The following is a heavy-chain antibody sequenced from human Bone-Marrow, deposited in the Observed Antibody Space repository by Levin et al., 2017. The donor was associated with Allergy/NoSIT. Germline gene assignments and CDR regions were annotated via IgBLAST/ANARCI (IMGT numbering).Heavy chain of an antibody. CDR3: ARSDSPLYSYGSYYFDY. D-gene: IGHD5-18*01. J-gene: IGHJ4*02. CDR1: GGSISSYY. V-gene: IGHV4-59*08. Sequence: SETLSLTCTVSGGSISSYYWSWIRQPPGKGLEWIGYIYYSGSTNYNPSLKSRVTISVDTSKNQFSLKLSSVTAADTAVYYCARSDSPLYSYGSYYFDYWGQGTLVTVSS. CDR2: IYYSGST.